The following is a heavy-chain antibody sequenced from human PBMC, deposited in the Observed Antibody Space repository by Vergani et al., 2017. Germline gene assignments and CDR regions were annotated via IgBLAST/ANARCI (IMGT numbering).Heavy chain of an antibody. CDR2: INPSGGST. J-gene: IGHJ4*02. V-gene: IGHV1-46*01. Sequence: QVQLVQSGAEVQKPGASVKVSCKASGYTFTSYAMHWVRQAPGQGLEWMGIINPSGGSTSYAQKFQGRVTMTRDTSTSTVYMELSSLRSEDTAVYYCARETNDYGGPGYFDYWGQGTLVTVSS. CDR3: ARETNDYGGPGYFDY. D-gene: IGHD4-23*01. CDR1: GYTFTSYA.